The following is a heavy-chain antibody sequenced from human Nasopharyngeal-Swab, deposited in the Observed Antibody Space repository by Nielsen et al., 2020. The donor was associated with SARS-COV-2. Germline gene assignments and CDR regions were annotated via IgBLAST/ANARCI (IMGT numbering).Heavy chain of an antibody. V-gene: IGHV4-59*01. J-gene: IGHJ5*02. D-gene: IGHD2-2*01. CDR3: ARVVIVGYCSSTSCWAFDP. CDR2: IYYSEST. CDR1: GGSISSYY. Sequence: SETLSLTCTVSGGSISSYYWSWIRQPPGKGLEWIGYIYYSESTNYNPSLKSRVTISVDTSKNQFSLKLSSVTAADTAVYYCARVVIVGYCSSTSCWAFDPWGQGTLVTVSS.